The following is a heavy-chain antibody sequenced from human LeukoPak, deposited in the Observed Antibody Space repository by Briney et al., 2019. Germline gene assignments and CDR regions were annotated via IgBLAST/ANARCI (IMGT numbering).Heavy chain of an antibody. V-gene: IGHV3-20*04. CDR3: ARAQTYGDSRLLLDY. J-gene: IGHJ4*02. CDR1: GFTFGNYG. D-gene: IGHD2-21*02. Sequence: GGSLRLACAASGFTFGNYGMSWVRQAPARGLEWVSGINWNGGSTGYADSVEGRFTISRDNAKNSQYLQMNSLRVEDTALYYCARAQTYGDSRLLLDYWGQGTLVTVSS. CDR2: INWNGGST.